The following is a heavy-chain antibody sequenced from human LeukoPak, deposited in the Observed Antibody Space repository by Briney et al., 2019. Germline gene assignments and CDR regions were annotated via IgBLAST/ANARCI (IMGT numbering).Heavy chain of an antibody. CDR2: IYYSGST. Sequence: SETLSLTCAVYGGSFSSYYWGWIRQPPGKGLEWIGSIYYSGSTYYNPSLKSRVTISVDTSKNQFSLKLSSVTAADTAVYYCARRGYDSSGYYYAYWGQGTLVTVSS. J-gene: IGHJ4*02. V-gene: IGHV4-39*01. CDR1: GGSFSSYY. D-gene: IGHD3-22*01. CDR3: ARRGYDSSGYYYAY.